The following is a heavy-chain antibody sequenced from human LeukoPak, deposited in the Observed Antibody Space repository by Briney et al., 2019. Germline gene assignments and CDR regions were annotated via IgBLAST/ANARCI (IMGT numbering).Heavy chain of an antibody. CDR3: ARDPFKGAAYWYFDL. J-gene: IGHJ2*01. CDR1: GGSISSGSYY. Sequence: SETLSLTCTVSGGSISSGSYYWSWIRQPPGTGLEWIGYIYYSGSTNYNPSLKSRVTISVDTSKNQFSLKLSSVTAADTAVYYCARDPFKGAAYWYFDLWGRGTLVTVSS. V-gene: IGHV4-61*01. CDR2: IYYSGST. D-gene: IGHD4/OR15-4a*01.